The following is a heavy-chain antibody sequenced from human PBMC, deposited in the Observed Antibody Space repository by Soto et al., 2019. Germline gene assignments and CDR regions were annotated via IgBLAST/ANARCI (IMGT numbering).Heavy chain of an antibody. J-gene: IGHJ6*02. V-gene: IGHV3-11*01. Sequence: GGSLRLSCAASGFTFSDYYMSWIRQAPGKGLEWVSYISSSGSTIYYADSVKGRFTISRDNAKNSLYLQMNSLRAEDTAVYYCARDQYYDFWSGYPPYGMDFWGQGTKVTVSS. CDR1: GFTFSDYY. CDR2: ISSSGSTI. CDR3: ARDQYYDFWSGYPPYGMDF. D-gene: IGHD3-3*01.